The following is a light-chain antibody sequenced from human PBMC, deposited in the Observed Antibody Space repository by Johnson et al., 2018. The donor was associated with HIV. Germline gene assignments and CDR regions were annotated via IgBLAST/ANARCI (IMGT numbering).Light chain of an antibody. Sequence: QSVLTQPPSVSAAPGQKVTISCSGSSSNIGKNYVSWYQQLPGRAPKLLIYDNNKRPSGIPDRLSGSKSGTSATLGITGLQPGDEADYYCGTWDSSLRVGFFGTGTKVTVL. V-gene: IGLV1-51*01. CDR1: SSNIGKNY. CDR3: GTWDSSLRVGF. CDR2: DNN. J-gene: IGLJ1*01.